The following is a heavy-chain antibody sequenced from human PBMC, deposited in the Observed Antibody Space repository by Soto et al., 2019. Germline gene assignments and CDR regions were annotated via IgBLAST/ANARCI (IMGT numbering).Heavy chain of an antibody. CDR3: ARGFSSSWPNWYFDL. Sequence: EVQLVESGGGLVQPGGSLRLSCAASGFTFSNYWMNWVRQAPGKGLEWVANIKQDESEKYYVGSVKGRFTISRDNAKNSLYLQMTSLRAEDTAVYYCARGFSSSWPNWYFDLWGRGTLVTVSS. CDR1: GFTFSNYW. V-gene: IGHV3-7*04. D-gene: IGHD6-13*01. CDR2: IKQDESEK. J-gene: IGHJ2*01.